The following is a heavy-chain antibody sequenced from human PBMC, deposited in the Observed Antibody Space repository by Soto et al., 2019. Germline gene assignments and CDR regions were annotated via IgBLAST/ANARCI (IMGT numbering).Heavy chain of an antibody. V-gene: IGHV3-73*01. CDR2: IRSQANSYAT. CDR1: GFTFSGSA. Sequence: VGSLRLSCAASGFTFSGSAMHWVRQASGKGLVWVGRIRSQANSYATAYAASVKGRFTISRDDSKNTAYLQMNSLKTEDAAVYYCTRPRDLELRSGYYYYGMDVWGQGTTVTVSS. J-gene: IGHJ6*02. CDR3: TRPRDLELRSGYYYYGMDV. D-gene: IGHD1-7*01.